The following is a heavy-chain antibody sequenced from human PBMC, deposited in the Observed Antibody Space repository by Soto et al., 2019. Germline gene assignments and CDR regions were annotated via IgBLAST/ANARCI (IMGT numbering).Heavy chain of an antibody. D-gene: IGHD4-4*01. CDR3: ARRVDFNYASVDPQFGMDV. Sequence: GGSLRLSCTASGFTFSSYWMNWVRQAPGKGLVWVSRITTDGSGTNYADSVKGRFTVSRDNAKNTLYLQMNSLRAEDTAVYYCARRVDFNYASVDPQFGMDVWGQGTTVTVSS. CDR1: GFTFSSYW. J-gene: IGHJ6*02. CDR2: ITTDGSGT. V-gene: IGHV3-74*01.